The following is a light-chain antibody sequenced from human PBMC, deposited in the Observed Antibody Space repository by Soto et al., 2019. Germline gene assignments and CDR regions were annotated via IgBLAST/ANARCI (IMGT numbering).Light chain of an antibody. CDR2: AAT. Sequence: DIQMTQSPSSLSASVGDTVTITCRASQDISNFLAWFQQEPGKAPKPLISAATNLQSGVPSKFSGSGSGTDFTLTISSLQPEDFATYYCQQYHSYPVTFGGGTQVEIK. V-gene: IGKV1-16*02. J-gene: IGKJ4*01. CDR3: QQYHSYPVT. CDR1: QDISNF.